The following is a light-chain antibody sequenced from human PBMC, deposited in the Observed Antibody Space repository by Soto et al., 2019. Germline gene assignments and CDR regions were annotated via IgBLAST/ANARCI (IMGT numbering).Light chain of an antibody. CDR1: SSDIADYNY. CDR2: DVS. Sequence: QSALTQPASVSGSPGQSIAFSCTGTSSDIADYNYVSWYQQHPGKAPKLIIYDVSNRPSGVSNRFSGSMSGNTASLTFSGLQPEDEADYYCSSYTGSTTVIFGGGTKLTVL. J-gene: IGLJ2*01. CDR3: SSYTGSTTVI. V-gene: IGLV2-14*01.